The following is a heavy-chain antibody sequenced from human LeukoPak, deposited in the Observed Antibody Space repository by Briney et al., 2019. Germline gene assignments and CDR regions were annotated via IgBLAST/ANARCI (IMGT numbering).Heavy chain of an antibody. CDR2: ISSSGSTK. CDR3: ASPYYYDSSVHRNAFDI. CDR1: GFTFSSYE. Sequence: GGSLRLSCAASGFTFSSYEMNWVRQAPGKGLEWVSYISSSGSTKYYADSVKGRFTISRDNAKSSLYLQMNSLRAEDTAVYYCASPYYYDSSVHRNAFDIWGQGTMVTVSS. V-gene: IGHV3-48*03. J-gene: IGHJ3*02. D-gene: IGHD3-22*01.